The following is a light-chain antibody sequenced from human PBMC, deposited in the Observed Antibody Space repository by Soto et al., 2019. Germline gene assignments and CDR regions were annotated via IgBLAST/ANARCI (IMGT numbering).Light chain of an antibody. J-gene: IGLJ1*01. V-gene: IGLV2-23*01. CDR1: SIDVGSYNL. CDR3: CSYAGSLYV. Sequence: QSALTQPASVFGSPGQSIPISCTGTSIDVGSYNLVSWYQQHPGKAPKLMIYEGSKRPSGVSNRFSGSKSGNTASLTISGLQAEGEADYYCCSYAGSLYVFGTGTKVTVL. CDR2: EGS.